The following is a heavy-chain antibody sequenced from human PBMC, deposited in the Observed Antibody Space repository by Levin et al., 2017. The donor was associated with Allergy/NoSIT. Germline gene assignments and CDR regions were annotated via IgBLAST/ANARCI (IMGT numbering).Heavy chain of an antibody. Sequence: RSQTLSLTCTVSGGSISNYYWSWIRRPPGKGLEWIGSIYYSGSTNYNPSLKSRVTVSVDTSKNQFSLRLSSVTAADTAVYYCARGRLGTNYWGQGTLVTVSS. V-gene: IGHV4-59*01. CDR2: IYYSGST. CDR3: ARGRLGTNY. CDR1: GGSISNYY. D-gene: IGHD2-2*01. J-gene: IGHJ4*02.